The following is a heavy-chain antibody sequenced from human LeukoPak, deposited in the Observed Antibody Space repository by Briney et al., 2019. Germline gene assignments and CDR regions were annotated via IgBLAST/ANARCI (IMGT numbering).Heavy chain of an antibody. CDR2: IIPILGIA. V-gene: IGHV1-69*04. Sequence: SVKVSCKASGGTFGSYAISWVRQAPGQGLEWMGRIIPILGIANYAQKFQGRVTITADKSTSTAYMELSSLRSEDTAVYYCARVGDGYKYDYWGQGTLVTVSS. D-gene: IGHD5-24*01. J-gene: IGHJ4*02. CDR1: GGTFGSYA. CDR3: ARVGDGYKYDY.